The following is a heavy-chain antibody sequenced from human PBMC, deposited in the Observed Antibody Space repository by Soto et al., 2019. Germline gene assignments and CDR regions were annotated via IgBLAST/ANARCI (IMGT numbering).Heavy chain of an antibody. CDR2: ISPYNDYT. CDR1: GYTFIRYG. D-gene: IGHD3-16*01. V-gene: IGHV1-18*01. CDR3: ARGGYYDNSWGKLSHYGLDV. J-gene: IGHJ6*02. Sequence: QVQLAQSANEVKKPGASVRVSCKAAGYTFIRYGIAWVRQAPGQGLEWMGWISPYNDYTVYAQKFXXRVSMTADTSTXTXYXXLRGLKSADTAVYYCARGGYYDNSWGKLSHYGLDVWGQGTSVSVSS.